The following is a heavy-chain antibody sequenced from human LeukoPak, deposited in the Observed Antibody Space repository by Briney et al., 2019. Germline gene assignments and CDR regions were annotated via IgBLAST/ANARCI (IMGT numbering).Heavy chain of an antibody. V-gene: IGHV3-9*03. D-gene: IGHD6-13*01. CDR2: ISWNSGSI. J-gene: IGHJ5*02. CDR1: GFTFDDYA. CDR3: ARGIAAAGTVWFDP. Sequence: GGSLRLSCAASGFTFDDYAMHWVRQAPGKGLEWVSGISWNSGSIGYADSVKGRFTISRDNAKNSLYLQMNSLRAEDMALYYCARGIAAAGTVWFDPWGQGTLVTVSS.